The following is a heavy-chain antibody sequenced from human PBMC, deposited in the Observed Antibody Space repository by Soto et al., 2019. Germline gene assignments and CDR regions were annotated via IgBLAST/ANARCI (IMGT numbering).Heavy chain of an antibody. Sequence: QLLESGGGLVEPGGSLRLSCAVSGFTSSDYYVSWIRQAPGKGLEWVSYISDSGRRIYYADSLKGRFTISRDNAKNSLYLQMNSLRAEDTAVYYCARHLRSGFGEYWFDPWGQGTLVTVSS. J-gene: IGHJ5*02. CDR3: ARHLRSGFGEYWFDP. CDR1: GFTSSDYY. V-gene: IGHV3-11*01. CDR2: ISDSGRRI. D-gene: IGHD3-10*01.